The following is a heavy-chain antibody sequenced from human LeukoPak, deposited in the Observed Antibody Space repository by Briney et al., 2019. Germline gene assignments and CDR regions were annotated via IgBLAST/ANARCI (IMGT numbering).Heavy chain of an antibody. D-gene: IGHD1-1*01. Sequence: GGSLRLSCAASGFTFSSYAMRWVRQAPGRGLAGVSAISGSGGSTYYADSVKGRFTISRDNSKTTLYLQMNSLRAEDTAVYYCAKDQLERPNDAFDIWGQGTMVTVSS. V-gene: IGHV3-23*01. CDR2: ISGSGGST. CDR3: AKDQLERPNDAFDI. CDR1: GFTFSSYA. J-gene: IGHJ3*02.